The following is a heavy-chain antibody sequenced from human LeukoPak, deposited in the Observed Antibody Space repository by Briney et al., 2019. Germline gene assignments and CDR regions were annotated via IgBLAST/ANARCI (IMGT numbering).Heavy chain of an antibody. CDR3: ARQGREFDY. V-gene: IGHV4-39*01. CDR1: GGSISSSSYY. J-gene: IGHJ4*02. CDR2: IYYSGST. Sequence: PSETLSLTCTVSGGSISSSSYYWGWIRQPPGKGLEWIGSIYYSGSTYYNPSLKSRVTISVDTSKNQFSLKLSSVTAADTAVYYCARQGREFDYWGQGTLVTVSS.